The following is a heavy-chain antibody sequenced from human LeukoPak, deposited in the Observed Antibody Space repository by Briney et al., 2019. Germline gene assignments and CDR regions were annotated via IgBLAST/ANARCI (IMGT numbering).Heavy chain of an antibody. J-gene: IGHJ4*02. V-gene: IGHV3-30*02. CDR1: GFTFRNFG. CDR3: AKDKSQVGVDSGSMLVDH. D-gene: IGHD2-8*02. CDR2: IRFDGRHD. Sequence: PGGSLTLSCAASGFTFRNFGMHWVRQAPGKGLEWVAFIRFDGRHDYYVDSLKGRFTISRDNSKNTVSLQMNSLRSEDTALYYCAKDKSQVGVDSGSMLVDHWGQGTLVIVSS.